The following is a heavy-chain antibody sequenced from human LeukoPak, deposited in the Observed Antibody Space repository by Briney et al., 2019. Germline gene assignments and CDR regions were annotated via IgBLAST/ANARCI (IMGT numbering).Heavy chain of an antibody. V-gene: IGHV1-46*01. J-gene: IGHJ4*02. CDR1: GYTFTSYY. D-gene: IGHD1-26*01. Sequence: ASVKVSCKASGYTFTSYYMHWVRQAPGQGLEWMGIINPSGGSTSYAQKFQGRATMTRDMSTSTVYMELSSLRSEDTAVYYCARAKSEWELLIVLDYWGQGTLVTVSS. CDR2: INPSGGST. CDR3: ARAKSEWELLIVLDY.